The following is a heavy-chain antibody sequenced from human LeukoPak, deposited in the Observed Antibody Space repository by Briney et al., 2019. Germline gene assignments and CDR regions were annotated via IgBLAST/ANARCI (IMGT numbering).Heavy chain of an antibody. CDR3: ASYIAAAGMVFNWFDP. V-gene: IGHV3-7*01. Sequence: GGSLRLSCAASGFTFSSYWMSWVRQAPGKGLEWVANIKQDGSEKYYVDSVKGRFTISRDNAKNSLYLQMNSLRAEDTAVYYCASYIAAAGMVFNWFDPWGQGTLVTVSS. CDR2: IKQDGSEK. CDR1: GFTFSSYW. D-gene: IGHD6-13*01. J-gene: IGHJ5*02.